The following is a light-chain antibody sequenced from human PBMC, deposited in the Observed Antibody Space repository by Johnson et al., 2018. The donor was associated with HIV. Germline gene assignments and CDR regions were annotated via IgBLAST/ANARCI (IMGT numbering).Light chain of an antibody. V-gene: IGLV1-51*02. CDR3: GAWDSSLGAHYV. CDR1: RSNIGNNY. Sequence: HSVLTQPPSVSAAPGQKVTISCSGSRSNIGNNYVSWYQQLPGTAPKLLIYENNKRPSGIPDRFSGSKSGTSATLGITGLQTGDEADYYCGAWDSSLGAHYVFGTGTRVTVL. CDR2: ENN. J-gene: IGLJ1*01.